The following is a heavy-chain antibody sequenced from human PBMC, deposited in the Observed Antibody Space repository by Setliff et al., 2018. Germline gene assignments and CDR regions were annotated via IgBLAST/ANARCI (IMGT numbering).Heavy chain of an antibody. CDR2: IWYDGSNK. CDR3: ARDGYYNFWSGYYLSYYYYYMDV. CDR1: GFTFSSYG. D-gene: IGHD3-3*01. Sequence: GGSLRLSCAASGFTFSSYGMHWVRQAPGKGLECVAVIWYDGSNKYYADSVKGRFTISRDNSKNTLYLQMNSLRAEDTAVYYCARDGYYNFWSGYYLSYYYYYMDVWGKGTTVTVSS. V-gene: IGHV3-33*01. J-gene: IGHJ6*03.